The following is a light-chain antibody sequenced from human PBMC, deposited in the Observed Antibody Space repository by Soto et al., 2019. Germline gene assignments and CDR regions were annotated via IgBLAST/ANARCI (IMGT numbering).Light chain of an antibody. V-gene: IGKV1-5*03. Sequence: DIQMTQSPSGLSASVGDRVTITCRASQSITSWLAWYQQKPGKAPNLLIYEASTLHSGVPSRFSGSGSGTEFTLTISSLQSEDFAVYYCQQYNNWPPITFGQGTRLEIK. CDR3: QQYNNWPPIT. J-gene: IGKJ5*01. CDR2: EAS. CDR1: QSITSW.